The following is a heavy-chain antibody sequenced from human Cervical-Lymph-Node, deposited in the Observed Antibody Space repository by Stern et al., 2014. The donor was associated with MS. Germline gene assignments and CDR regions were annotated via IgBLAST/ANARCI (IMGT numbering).Heavy chain of an antibody. Sequence: EVQLVESGGDLVHPGGSLTLSCAVSGFTFNSYNMNWVRQSPGKGLEWASYISSSSNTIYYADSVRGRFTISRDNAKNSLYLRMNSLRAEDTAVYYCVREGLNGDFDYWGQGTLVTVSS. CDR1: GFTFNSYN. CDR3: VREGLNGDFDY. V-gene: IGHV3-48*01. J-gene: IGHJ4*02. CDR2: ISSSSNTI. D-gene: IGHD4-17*01.